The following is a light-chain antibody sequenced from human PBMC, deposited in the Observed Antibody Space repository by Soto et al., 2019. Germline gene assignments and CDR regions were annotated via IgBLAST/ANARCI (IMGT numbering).Light chain of an antibody. Sequence: EIVMTQSPATLSVSPGERATLSCRASQSVSSDLAWYQQKPGQAPRLLIYGASTRATDIPATFSGSGSGTEFTLTISSLQSEDFAVYYCQQYNNWPPITFGQGTRLEIK. CDR2: GAS. CDR3: QQYNNWPPIT. V-gene: IGKV3-15*01. CDR1: QSVSSD. J-gene: IGKJ5*01.